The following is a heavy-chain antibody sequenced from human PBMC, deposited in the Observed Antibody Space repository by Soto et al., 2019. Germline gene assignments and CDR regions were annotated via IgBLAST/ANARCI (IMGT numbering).Heavy chain of an antibody. CDR1: GFTFSSYA. CDR3: AKDPRSSGHPPGMDV. J-gene: IGHJ6*02. D-gene: IGHD6-19*01. Sequence: PGGSLRLSCAASGFTFSSYAMSWVRQAPGKGLEWVSAISGSGGSTYYADSVKGRFTISRDNSKNTLYLQMNSLRAEDTAVYYCAKDPRSSGHPPGMDVWGQGTTVTVSS. CDR2: ISGSGGST. V-gene: IGHV3-23*01.